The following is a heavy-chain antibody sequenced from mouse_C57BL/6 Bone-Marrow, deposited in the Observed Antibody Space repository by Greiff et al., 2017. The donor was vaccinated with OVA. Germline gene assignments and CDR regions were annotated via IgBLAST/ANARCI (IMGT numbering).Heavy chain of an antibody. CDR3: TTHLNPPWFAY. CDR2: IDPEDGDT. D-gene: IGHD1-3*01. Sequence: VQLKQSGAELVRPGASVKLSCTASGFNIKDYYMHWVKQRPEQGLEWIGRIDPEDGDTEYAPKFQGKATMTADTSSNTAYLQLSSLTSEDTAVYYCTTHLNPPWFAYWGQGTLVTVSA. V-gene: IGHV14-1*01. CDR1: GFNIKDYY. J-gene: IGHJ3*01.